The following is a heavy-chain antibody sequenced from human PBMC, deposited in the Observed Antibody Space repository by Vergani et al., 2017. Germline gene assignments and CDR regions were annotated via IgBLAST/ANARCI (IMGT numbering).Heavy chain of an antibody. CDR3: ARGRKRGYCSSTSCFYGFDP. CDR2: INPNSGGT. J-gene: IGHJ5*02. Sequence: QVQLVQSGAEVKKPGASVKVSCKASGYTFTGYYMHWVRQAPGQGLEWMGWINPNSGGTNYAQKFQGRVTMTRNTSITTAYMDLSRLRSDDTAVYYCARGRKRGYCSSTSCFYGFDPWGQGTLVTVSS. D-gene: IGHD2-2*01. CDR1: GYTFTGYY. V-gene: IGHV1-2*02.